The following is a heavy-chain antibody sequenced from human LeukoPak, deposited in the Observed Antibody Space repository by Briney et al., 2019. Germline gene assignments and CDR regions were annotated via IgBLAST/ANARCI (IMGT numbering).Heavy chain of an antibody. CDR1: GGSFSGYN. CDR3: ARQSQVAIFGVVITPRPFDY. J-gene: IGHJ4*02. D-gene: IGHD3-3*01. V-gene: IGHV4-34*01. Sequence: SETLSLTCAVYGGSFSGYNWTWIRQPPGKGLEWIGEINHSGSTYYNPSLKSRVTISVDTSKNQFSLKLSSVTAADTAVYYCARQSQVAIFGVVITPRPFDYWGQGTLVTVSS. CDR2: INHSGST.